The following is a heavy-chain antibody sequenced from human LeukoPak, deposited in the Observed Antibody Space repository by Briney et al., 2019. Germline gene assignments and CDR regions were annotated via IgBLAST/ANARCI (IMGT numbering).Heavy chain of an antibody. D-gene: IGHD6-13*01. V-gene: IGHV7-4-1*02. J-gene: IGHJ6*03. CDR1: GCTFTSYA. CDR2: INTNTGNP. CDR3: AREGDSSSWYSSLYYYYYMDV. Sequence: APVKVSCKASGCTFTSYAMNWVRQAPGQGLEWMGWINTNTGNPTYAQGFTGRFVFSLDTSVSTAYLQISSLKAEDTAVYYCAREGDSSSWYSSLYYYYYMDVWGKGTTVTVSS.